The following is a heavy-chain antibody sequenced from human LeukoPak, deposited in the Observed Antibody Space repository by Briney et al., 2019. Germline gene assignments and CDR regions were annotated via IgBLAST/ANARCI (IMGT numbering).Heavy chain of an antibody. CDR2: INHSGST. J-gene: IGHJ4*02. D-gene: IGHD5/OR15-5a*01. CDR1: GGSFSGYY. Sequence: SETLSLTCAVYGGSFSGYYWSWIRQPPGKGLEWIGEINHSGSTNYNPSLKSRVTISMDTSKNQFSLKLSAVTAADTAVYFCATLVSTRYYFDYWGQGTLVTVSS. CDR3: ATLVSTRYYFDY. V-gene: IGHV4-34*01.